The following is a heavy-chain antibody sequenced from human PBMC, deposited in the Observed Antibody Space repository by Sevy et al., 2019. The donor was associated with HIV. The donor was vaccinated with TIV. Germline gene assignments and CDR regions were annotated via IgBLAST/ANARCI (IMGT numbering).Heavy chain of an antibody. V-gene: IGHV3-21*01. CDR1: GFTFSSYS. J-gene: IGHJ3*02. CDR3: ASGSPLPYYYDSSGYNSDDAFDI. D-gene: IGHD3-22*01. CDR2: ISSSSSYI. Sequence: GGSLRLSCAASGFTFSSYSMNWVRQAPGKGLEWVSPISSSSSYIYYADSVKGRFTISRDNAKNSLYLQMNSLRAEDTAVYYCASGSPLPYYYDSSGYNSDDAFDIWGQGTMVTVSS.